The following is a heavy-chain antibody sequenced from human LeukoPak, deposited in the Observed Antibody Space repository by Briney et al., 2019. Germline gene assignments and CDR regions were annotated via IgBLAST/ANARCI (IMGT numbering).Heavy chain of an antibody. CDR3: ATEDFDGTVGPIDSFDV. D-gene: IGHD3-9*01. V-gene: IGHV1-24*01. CDR1: KYTLTELS. Sequence: GASVKVSCKVSKYTLTELSMHWVRQAPGKGLEWMGGFDPEHGKTVYAQTFQGRVTMTEDTSTGTAYMELRSLRSEDTAVYYCATEDFDGTVGPIDSFDVWGQGTMVTVSS. CDR2: FDPEHGKT. J-gene: IGHJ3*01.